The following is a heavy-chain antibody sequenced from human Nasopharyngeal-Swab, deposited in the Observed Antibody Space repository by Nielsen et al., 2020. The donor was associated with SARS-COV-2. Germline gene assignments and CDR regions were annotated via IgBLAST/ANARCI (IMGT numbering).Heavy chain of an antibody. CDR2: IWSDGSNK. CDR3: AKVASGGMDV. J-gene: IGHJ6*02. V-gene: IGHV3-33*06. Sequence: VRQAPGKGLEWVAFIWSDGSNKYYADSVKGRFTISRDNSKNTLYLQMNSLRAEDTAVYYCAKVASGGMDVWGQGTTVTVSS.